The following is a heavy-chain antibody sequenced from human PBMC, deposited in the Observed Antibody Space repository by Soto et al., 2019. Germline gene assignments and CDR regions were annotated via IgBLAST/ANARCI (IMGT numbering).Heavy chain of an antibody. D-gene: IGHD3-3*01. V-gene: IGHV3-23*01. CDR2: ISDNGGTT. Sequence: GGSLRLSCAASEFTFSNYAMSWVRQAPGKGLEWVSSISDNGGTTYYADSVKGRFTISRDNSKNTLYLQMNSLRAEDTAVYYCAKEGTIFGVVNWFDPWGQGTLVTVSS. CDR1: EFTFSNYA. CDR3: AKEGTIFGVVNWFDP. J-gene: IGHJ5*02.